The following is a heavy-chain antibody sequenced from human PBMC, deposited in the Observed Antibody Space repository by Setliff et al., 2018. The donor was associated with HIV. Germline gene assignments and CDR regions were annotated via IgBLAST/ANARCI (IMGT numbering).Heavy chain of an antibody. Sequence: ASVKVSCKASGYTFTAYGITWVRQAPGQGLEWMGWMSAYSGDTKYAQKIQGRVNMTRDTSTDTAYVELRSLRFDDTALYYCVRGYYYDRTGYGTFDIWGQGTVVTVSS. CDR2: MSAYSGDT. CDR3: VRGYYYDRTGYGTFDI. CDR1: GYTFTAYG. V-gene: IGHV1-18*04. J-gene: IGHJ3*02. D-gene: IGHD3-22*01.